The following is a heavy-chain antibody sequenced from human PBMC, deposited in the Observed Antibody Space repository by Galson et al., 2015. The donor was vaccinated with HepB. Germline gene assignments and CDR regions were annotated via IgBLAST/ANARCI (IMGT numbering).Heavy chain of an antibody. J-gene: IGHJ4*02. CDR3: ATGFLERPNDY. CDR1: GYIFTGYY. Sequence: SVKVSCKASGYIFTGYYVHWMRQAPGQGLEWMGRITPYSGDTNYAQKFQGRVTMTRDTSITTAYMELSGLTSDDTAVYYCATGFLERPNDYWGQGTLVTVSS. D-gene: IGHD3-3*01. CDR2: ITPYSGDT. V-gene: IGHV1-2*06.